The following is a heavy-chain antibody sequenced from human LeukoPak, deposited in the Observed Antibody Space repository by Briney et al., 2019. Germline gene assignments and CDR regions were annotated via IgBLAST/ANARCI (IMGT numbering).Heavy chain of an antibody. D-gene: IGHD6-13*01. V-gene: IGHV4-39*01. CDR3: TRRRGGSSLFDY. CDR1: GVSVSSSSYY. CDR2: IYYSGST. J-gene: IGHJ4*02. Sequence: PSETLSLTCTVSGVSVSSSSYYWYWIRQPPGKGLEWIGNIYYSGSTYYNPSLKSRVTISVDTSKNQFSLNLNSVTAADTAVYYCTRRRGGSSLFDYWGQGTLATVSS.